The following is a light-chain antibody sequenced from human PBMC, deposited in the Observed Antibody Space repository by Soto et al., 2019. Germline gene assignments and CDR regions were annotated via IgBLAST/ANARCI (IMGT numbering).Light chain of an antibody. J-gene: IGLJ1*01. V-gene: IGLV2-8*01. CDR1: SSDVGGYNY. CDR2: EVS. Sequence: QPALTQPPSASGSPGQPVTISCTGTSSDVGGYNYVSWYQQHPGKAPKLMIYEVSKRPSGVPDRFSGSKSGNTASLTVSGLQAEDEADYYCSSYAGSNNLVFGTGTKVTVL. CDR3: SSYAGSNNLV.